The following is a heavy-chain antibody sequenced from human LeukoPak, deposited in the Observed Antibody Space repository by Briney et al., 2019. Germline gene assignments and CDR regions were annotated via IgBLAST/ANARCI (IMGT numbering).Heavy chain of an antibody. CDR2: ISYDGSNK. Sequence: PGGSLTLTCAASGCTFSSYGMHWVRMAPGTGLERVAVISYDGSNKYYADSVKGRFTISRDNSKNTLYLQMNSLRAEDTAVYYCAKVGSGDILTGYYHGFDYWGQGTLVTVSS. J-gene: IGHJ4*02. CDR1: GCTFSSYG. D-gene: IGHD3-9*01. V-gene: IGHV3-30*18. CDR3: AKVGSGDILTGYYHGFDY.